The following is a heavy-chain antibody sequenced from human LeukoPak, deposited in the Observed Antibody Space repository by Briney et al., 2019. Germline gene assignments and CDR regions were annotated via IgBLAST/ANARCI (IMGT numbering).Heavy chain of an antibody. CDR2: ISSSGSTI. J-gene: IGHJ4*02. V-gene: IGHV3-11*04. Sequence: PGGSLRLSCAASGFTFSDYYMSWIRQAPGKGLEWVSYISSSGSTIYYADSVKGRFTISRDNAKNSLYLQMNSLRAEDTAVYYCARDGDWAYDILTGRLDYWGQGTLVTVSS. D-gene: IGHD3-9*01. CDR3: ARDGDWAYDILTGRLDY. CDR1: GFTFSDYY.